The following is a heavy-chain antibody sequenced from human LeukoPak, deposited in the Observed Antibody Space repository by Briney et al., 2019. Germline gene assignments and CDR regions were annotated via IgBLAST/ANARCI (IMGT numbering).Heavy chain of an antibody. Sequence: PGGALRLSCAASGFTFSSYSMNWVRQAPGKGLEWVSYISSSSSTIYYADSVKDRFTISRGNAKNSLYLQMNSLRVEDTAVYYCARGKGYSSSWYLIDYWGQGTLVTVSS. J-gene: IGHJ4*02. V-gene: IGHV3-48*01. CDR1: GFTFSSYS. CDR2: ISSSSSTI. CDR3: ARGKGYSSSWYLIDY. D-gene: IGHD6-13*01.